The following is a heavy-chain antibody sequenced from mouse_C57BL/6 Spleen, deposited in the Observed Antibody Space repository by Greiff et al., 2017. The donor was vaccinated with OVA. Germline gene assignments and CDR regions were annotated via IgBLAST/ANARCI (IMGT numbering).Heavy chain of an antibody. D-gene: IGHD4-1*01. CDR3: ATLGYFDY. V-gene: IGHV1-19*01. CDR2: INPYNGGT. CDR1: GYTFTDYY. Sequence: VQLQQPGPVLVKPGASVKMSCKASGYTFTDYYMNWVKQSHGKSLEWIGVINPYNGGTSYNQKFKGKATLTVDKSSSTAYMELNSLTSEDSAVYYCATLGYFDYWGQGTTLTVSS. J-gene: IGHJ2*01.